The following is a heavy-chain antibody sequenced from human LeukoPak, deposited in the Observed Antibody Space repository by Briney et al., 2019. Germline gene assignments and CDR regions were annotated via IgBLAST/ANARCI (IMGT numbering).Heavy chain of an antibody. D-gene: IGHD1-26*01. CDR1: GFTFSDYW. CDR3: ARDIYSIAE. J-gene: IGHJ4*02. V-gene: IGHV3-74*01. CDR2: IHSDGGTT. Sequence: GGSLRLSCAASGFTFSDYWIHWVRQAPGKGLVWVSLIHSDGGTTNYADSVKGRFTISRDNAKNMVYLQMNSLRVEDTAVYYCARDIYSIAEWGQGTLVTVSS.